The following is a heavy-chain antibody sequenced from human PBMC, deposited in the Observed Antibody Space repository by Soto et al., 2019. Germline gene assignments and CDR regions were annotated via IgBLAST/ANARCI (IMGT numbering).Heavy chain of an antibody. J-gene: IGHJ2*01. CDR2: IYHSGST. V-gene: IGHV4-4*02. D-gene: IGHD6-13*01. CDR3: ARVPIAAAGSLNSGWYFDL. CDR1: GGSISSSNW. Sequence: QVQLQESGPGLVKPSGTLSLTCAVSGGSISSSNWWSWVRQPPGKGLAWIGEIYHSGSTNYNPSLKSRVTISVDKAKNHFSLKLSSVTAADTAVYYCARVPIAAAGSLNSGWYFDLWGRGTLVTVSS.